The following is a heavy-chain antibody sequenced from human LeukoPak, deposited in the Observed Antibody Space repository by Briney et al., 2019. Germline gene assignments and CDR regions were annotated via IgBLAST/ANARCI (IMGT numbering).Heavy chain of an antibody. CDR2: ISNSGST. J-gene: IGHJ4*02. Sequence: SETLSLTCAVSGGYVNRGTFFWTWIRKPPGKGLEWIGYISNSGSTNYHPSLKSRVTISSDTSKTQFTLKLTSVTSADTAVYYCARSPSGYRFDSWGQGTLVTVSS. D-gene: IGHD3-22*01. CDR3: ARSPSGYRFDS. V-gene: IGHV4-61*01. CDR1: GGYVNRGTFF.